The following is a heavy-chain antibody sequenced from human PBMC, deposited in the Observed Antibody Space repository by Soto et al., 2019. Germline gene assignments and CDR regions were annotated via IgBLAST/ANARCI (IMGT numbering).Heavy chain of an antibody. J-gene: IGHJ6*03. V-gene: IGHV3-11*01. D-gene: IGHD3-3*01. CDR3: ARDTPSYYDFWSGSQYYYYYMEV. CDR2: ISSSGSTI. Sequence: PGGSLRLSCAASGFTFSDYYMSWIRQAPGKGLEWVSYISSSGSTIYYADSVKGRFTISRDNAKNSLYLQMNSLRAEDTAVYYCARDTPSYYDFWSGSQYYYYYMEVWGKGTTVTVSS. CDR1: GFTFSDYY.